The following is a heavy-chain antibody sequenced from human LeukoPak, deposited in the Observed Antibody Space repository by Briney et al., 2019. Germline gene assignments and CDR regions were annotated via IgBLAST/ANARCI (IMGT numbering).Heavy chain of an antibody. CDR1: GGSFSGYY. D-gene: IGHD3-9*01. CDR2: INHSGST. J-gene: IGHJ4*02. V-gene: IGHV4-34*01. CDR3: ARVHYDILTGSSHLDY. Sequence: SETLSLTCAVYGGSFSGYYWSWIRQPPGKGLEWIGEINHSGSTNYNPSLKSRVTISVDTSKNRFSLKLSSVTAADTAVYYCARVHYDILTGSSHLDYWGQGTLVTVSS.